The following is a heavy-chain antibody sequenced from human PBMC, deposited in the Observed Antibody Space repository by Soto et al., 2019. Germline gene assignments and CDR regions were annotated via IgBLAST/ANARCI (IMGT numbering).Heavy chain of an antibody. J-gene: IGHJ4*02. CDR2: VSGGGGVT. V-gene: IGHV3-23*01. D-gene: IGHD2-15*01. Sequence: PGGSLILSCAASGFSFSYYAMSWVRQAPGKGLEWVSGVSGGGGVTNYADSVKGRFTISRDNSKNTVYLQMNGLRAEDTAIYYCAKGRCSGTSCYSDYWGQGTLVTVSS. CDR1: GFSFSYYA. CDR3: AKGRCSGTSCYSDY.